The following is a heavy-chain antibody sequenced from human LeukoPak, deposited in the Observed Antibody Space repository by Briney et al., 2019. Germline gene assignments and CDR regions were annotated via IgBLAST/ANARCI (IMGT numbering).Heavy chain of an antibody. V-gene: IGHV3-74*01. J-gene: IGHJ4*02. CDR1: GFTFSSYW. CDR2: INSDVSST. Sequence: QSGGSLSLSCAASGFTFSSYWMHWVRQAPGKGRVWVSCINSDVSSTSHADSVKGRFTISRDNANNALYLQMHSLRAEDTAVYYCARVRYCSSTSCYGYFDYWGQGTLVTVSS. CDR3: ARVRYCSSTSCYGYFDY. D-gene: IGHD2-2*01.